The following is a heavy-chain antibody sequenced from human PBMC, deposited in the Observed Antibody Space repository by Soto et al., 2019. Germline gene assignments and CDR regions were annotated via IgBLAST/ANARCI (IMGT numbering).Heavy chain of an antibody. D-gene: IGHD3-22*01. CDR2: IIPLFGTT. V-gene: IGHV1-69*01. J-gene: IGHJ3*02. Sequence: QVQLVQSGAEVKKPGSSVKVSCKASGGTFNNYAISWVRQAPGQGLEWMGGIIPLFGTTNYAQKFQGRVTITVDESTSTAYMELSSLRSEDTAFYYCARPRSHYYDRSVERAFDIWGQGTMVTVSS. CDR1: GGTFNNYA. CDR3: ARPRSHYYDRSVERAFDI.